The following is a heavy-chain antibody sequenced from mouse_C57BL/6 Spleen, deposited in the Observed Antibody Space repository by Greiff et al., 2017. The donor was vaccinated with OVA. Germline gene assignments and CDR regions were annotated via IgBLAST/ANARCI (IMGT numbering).Heavy chain of an antibody. CDR1: GYTFTDYY. D-gene: IGHD3-2*01. J-gene: IGHJ3*01. CDR2: INPNNGGT. Sequence: EVQLQQSGPELVKPGASVKISCKASGYTFTDYYMNWVKQSHGKSLEWIGDINPNNGGTSYNQKFKGKATLTVDKSSSTAYMELRSLTSEDSAVYYCARGARQPWFAYWGQGTLVTVSA. CDR3: ARGARQPWFAY. V-gene: IGHV1-26*01.